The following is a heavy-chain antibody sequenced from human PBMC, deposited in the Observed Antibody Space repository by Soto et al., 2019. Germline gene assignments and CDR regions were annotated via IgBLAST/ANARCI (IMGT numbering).Heavy chain of an antibody. J-gene: IGHJ6*02. Sequence: SVKVSCKASGGTFTSYAISWVRQAPGQGLEWMGGIIPIFGTANYAQKFQGRVTITADKSTSTAYMELSSLRSEDTAVYYCAREEHYDFWSGYSKYYYGMDVWGQGTTVTVSS. D-gene: IGHD3-3*01. CDR3: AREEHYDFWSGYSKYYYGMDV. CDR1: GGTFTSYA. V-gene: IGHV1-69*06. CDR2: IIPIFGTA.